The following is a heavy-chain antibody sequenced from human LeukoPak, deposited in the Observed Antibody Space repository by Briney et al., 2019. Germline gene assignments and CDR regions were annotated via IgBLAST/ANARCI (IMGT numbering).Heavy chain of an antibody. Sequence: ASVKVSCKASGYTFTGYYMHWVRQAPGQGLEWMGWINPNSGGTNYAQKFQGRVTMTRDTSISTAYMELNRLRSDDTAVYYCARDKTYYYDSSGSPGYGMDVWGQGTTVTVSS. D-gene: IGHD3-22*01. CDR3: ARDKTYYYDSSGSPGYGMDV. J-gene: IGHJ6*02. CDR1: GYTFTGYY. CDR2: INPNSGGT. V-gene: IGHV1-2*02.